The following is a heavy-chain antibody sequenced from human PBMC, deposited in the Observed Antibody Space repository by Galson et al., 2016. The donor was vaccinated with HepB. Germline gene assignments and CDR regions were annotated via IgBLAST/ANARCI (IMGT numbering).Heavy chain of an antibody. D-gene: IGHD5-12*01. J-gene: IGHJ6*02. CDR3: VRATVGFSGYDSGMDV. V-gene: IGHV3-13*01. CDR2: IGSDGDT. CDR1: GFTSSHYD. Sequence: SLRLSCAASGFTSSHYDMHWVRLVAGRGLEWVSAIGSDGDTYYPGSVKGRFTVSRENATNSLYLQMNNLRAGDTAVYYCVRATVGFSGYDSGMDVWGQGTTVTVSS.